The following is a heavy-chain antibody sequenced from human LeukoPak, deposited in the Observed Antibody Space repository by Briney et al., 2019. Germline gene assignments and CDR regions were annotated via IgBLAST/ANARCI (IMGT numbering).Heavy chain of an antibody. Sequence: PSETLSLTCTVSGYSISNAYYWGWIRQPPGEGLECIGYIFNSADIRYNPSLQSRVTISVDTSKDQFSLKLSSVTAADTAIYYCASLNYHGSGSPFDYWGQGMLVTVSS. CDR2: IFNSADI. J-gene: IGHJ4*02. V-gene: IGHV4-61*01. CDR3: ASLNYHGSGSPFDY. CDR1: GYSISNAYY. D-gene: IGHD3-10*01.